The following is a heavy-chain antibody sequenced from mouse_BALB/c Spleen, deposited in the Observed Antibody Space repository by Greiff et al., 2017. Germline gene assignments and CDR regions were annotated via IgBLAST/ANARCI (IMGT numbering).Heavy chain of an antibody. V-gene: IGHV2-2*02. CDR2: IWSGGST. Sequence: VQGVESGPGLVQPSQSLSITCTVSGFSLTSYGVHWVRQSPGKGLEWLGVIWSGGSTDYNAAFISRLSISKDNSKSQVFFKMNSLQANDTAIYYCAYYGSSFAYWGQGTLVTVSA. CDR3: AYYGSSFAY. J-gene: IGHJ3*01. CDR1: GFSLTSYG. D-gene: IGHD1-1*01.